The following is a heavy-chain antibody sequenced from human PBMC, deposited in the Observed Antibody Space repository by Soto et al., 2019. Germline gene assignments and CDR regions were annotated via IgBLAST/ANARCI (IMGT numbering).Heavy chain of an antibody. CDR1: GGSISSSSYY. D-gene: IGHD6-19*01. CDR2: IFYSGST. V-gene: IGHV4-39*07. J-gene: IGHJ4*02. Sequence: SETLSLTCTVSGGSISSSSYYWGWIRQPPGKGLEWIESIFYSGSTYYNPSLKSRVTISVDTSKNQFSLKLSSVTAADPAVYYCARGTGWYFHWGQGTLVTVSS. CDR3: ARGTGWYFH.